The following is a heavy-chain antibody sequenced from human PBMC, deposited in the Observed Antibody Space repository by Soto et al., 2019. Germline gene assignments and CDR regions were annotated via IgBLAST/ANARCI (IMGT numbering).Heavy chain of an antibody. V-gene: IGHV4-34*01. J-gene: IGHJ6*02. CDR3: ERGGLAAANYYYYGMDV. Sequence: SETLSLTCAVYGGSFSGYYWSCIRQPPWKGLEWIGEINPSGSTNYNPSLKSRVTISVDTSKNQFSLKLSSVTAADTAVYYCERGGLAAANYYYYGMDVWGQGTMVTVSS. CDR2: INPSGST. CDR1: GGSFSGYY. D-gene: IGHD6-13*01.